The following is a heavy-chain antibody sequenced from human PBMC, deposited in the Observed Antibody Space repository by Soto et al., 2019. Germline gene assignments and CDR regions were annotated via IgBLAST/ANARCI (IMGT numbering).Heavy chain of an antibody. V-gene: IGHV4-59*12. D-gene: IGHD2-15*01. J-gene: IGHJ4*02. CDR2: IYYSGST. CDR1: GGSISSYY. Sequence: SETLSHSCIVSGGSISSYYWSWVRQPPGKGLEWIGYIYYSGSTNYNPSLKSRVTISVDTSKNQFSLKLSSVTAADTAVYYCARERADGGKIYWGQGTLVTVSS. CDR3: ARERADGGKIY.